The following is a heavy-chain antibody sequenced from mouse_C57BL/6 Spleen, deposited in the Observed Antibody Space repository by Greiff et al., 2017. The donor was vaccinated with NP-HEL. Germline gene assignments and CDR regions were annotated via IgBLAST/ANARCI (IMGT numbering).Heavy chain of an antibody. CDR1: GYTFTSYW. J-gene: IGHJ3*01. D-gene: IGHD1-1*01. V-gene: IGHV1-69*01. CDR2: IDPSDSYT. CDR3: ANYYGSSYGFAY. Sequence: VQMKQSGAELVMPGASVKLSCKASGYTFTSYWMHWVKQRPGQGLEWIGEIDPSDSYTNYNQKFKGKSTLTVDKSSSTAYMQLSSLTSEDSAVYYCANYYGSSYGFAYWGQGTLVTVSA.